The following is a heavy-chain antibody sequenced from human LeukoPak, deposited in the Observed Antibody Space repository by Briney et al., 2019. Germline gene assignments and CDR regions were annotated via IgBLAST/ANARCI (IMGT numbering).Heavy chain of an antibody. J-gene: IGHJ6*02. D-gene: IGHD4-11*01. CDR2: INHSGST. CDR1: GGSFSGYY. CDR3: ARESLATVTTPMDV. V-gene: IGHV4-34*01. Sequence: PSETLSLTCAVYGGSFSGYYWSWIRQPPGKGLEWIGEINHSGSTNYNPSLKSRVTISVDTSKNQFSLKLSSVTAADTAAYYCARESLATVTTPMDVWGQGTTVTVSS.